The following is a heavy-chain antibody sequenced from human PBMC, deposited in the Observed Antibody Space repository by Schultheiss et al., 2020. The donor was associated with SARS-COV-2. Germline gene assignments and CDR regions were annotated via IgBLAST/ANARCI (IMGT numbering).Heavy chain of an antibody. CDR2: INTRGDTM. CDR3: ATRQCFDY. V-gene: IGHV3-11*04. CDR1: GFTFSDYY. J-gene: IGHJ4*02. Sequence: GGSLRLSCAASGFTFSDYYMSWVRQAPGKGLEWVSYINTRGDTMYYADSAKGRFTISRDDAKNSLYLQMNSLRAEDTAVYYCATRQCFDYWGQGTLVTVSS.